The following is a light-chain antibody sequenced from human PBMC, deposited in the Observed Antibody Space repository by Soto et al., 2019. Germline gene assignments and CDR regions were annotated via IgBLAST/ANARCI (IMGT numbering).Light chain of an antibody. Sequence: EIVLTQSPGTLSLSPGERATLSCRASQSVSSSYLAWYQQKPGQAPRLLIYGASSRATGIPDRFSGSGAGTDSTLTISRLEPEDFAVYYCQQYGSSGLTFGGGTKVEIK. CDR2: GAS. V-gene: IGKV3-20*01. J-gene: IGKJ4*01. CDR3: QQYGSSGLT. CDR1: QSVSSSY.